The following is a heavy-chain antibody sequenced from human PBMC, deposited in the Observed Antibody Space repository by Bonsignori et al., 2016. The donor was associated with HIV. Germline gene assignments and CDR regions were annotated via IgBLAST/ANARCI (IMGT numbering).Heavy chain of an antibody. V-gene: IGHV4-34*01. D-gene: IGHD1-26*01. CDR3: ARRAVGATNGAFDI. CDR2: INHSGST. Sequence: WIRQPPGKGLEWIGEINHSGSTNYNPSLKSRVTISVDTSKNQFSLKLSSVTAADTAVYYCARRAVGATNGAFDIWGQGTMVTVSS. J-gene: IGHJ3*02.